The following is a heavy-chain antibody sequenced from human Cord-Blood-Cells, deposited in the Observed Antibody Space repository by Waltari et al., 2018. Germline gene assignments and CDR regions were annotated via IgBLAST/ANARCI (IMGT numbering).Heavy chain of an antibody. CDR3: ARGSDYYDSSGSYYFDY. V-gene: IGHV1-69*01. D-gene: IGHD3-22*01. Sequence: QVQLVQSGAEVKKPGSSVKVSCKASGGTFSSYAICWVRQAPGQGLEWMGGIIPIFGTANYAQKFQGRVTITADESTSTAYMELSSLRSEDTAVYYCARGSDYYDSSGSYYFDYWGQGTLVTVSS. CDR2: IIPIFGTA. J-gene: IGHJ4*02. CDR1: GGTFSSYA.